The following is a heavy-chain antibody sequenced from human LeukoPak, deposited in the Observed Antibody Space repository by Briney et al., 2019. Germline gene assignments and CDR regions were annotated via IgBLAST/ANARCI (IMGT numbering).Heavy chain of an antibody. V-gene: IGHV3-66*01. CDR1: GXTVSSNY. CDR3: ASRAVAGFYYFDY. Sequence: GGSLRLSCAAAGXTVSSNYMSWVRQAPGKGLEWVSVIHSGGSTYYADSVEGRFTISRDSSKNTLYLQMNSLRAEDTAVYYCASRAVAGFYYFDYWGQGTLVTVSS. D-gene: IGHD6-19*01. J-gene: IGHJ4*02. CDR2: IHSGGST.